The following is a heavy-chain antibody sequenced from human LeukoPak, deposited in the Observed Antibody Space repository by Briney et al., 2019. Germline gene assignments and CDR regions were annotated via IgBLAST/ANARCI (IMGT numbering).Heavy chain of an antibody. CDR3: AREIKQYQLLSYYYYYMDV. CDR1: GGSISSGDYY. V-gene: IGHV4-30-4*08. CDR2: IYYSGST. Sequence: PQTLSLTCTVSGGSISSGDYYWSWIRQPPGKGLEWIGYIYYSGSTYYNPSLKSRVTISVDTSKNQFSLKLSSVTAADTAVYYCAREIKQYQLLSYYYYYMDVWGKGTTVTVSS. J-gene: IGHJ6*03. D-gene: IGHD2-2*01.